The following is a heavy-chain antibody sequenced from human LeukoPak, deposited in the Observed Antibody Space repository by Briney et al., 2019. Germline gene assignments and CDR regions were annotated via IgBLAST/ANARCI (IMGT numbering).Heavy chain of an antibody. CDR1: GGSFSGYY. Sequence: SETLSLTRAVYGGSFSGYYWSWIRQPPGKGLEWIGEINHSGSTNYNPSLKSRVTISVDTSKNQFSLKLSSVTAADTAVYYCARLVRRLRFLEWLLYGFDYWGQGTLVTVSS. D-gene: IGHD3-3*01. V-gene: IGHV4-34*01. CDR2: INHSGST. CDR3: ARLVRRLRFLEWLLYGFDY. J-gene: IGHJ4*02.